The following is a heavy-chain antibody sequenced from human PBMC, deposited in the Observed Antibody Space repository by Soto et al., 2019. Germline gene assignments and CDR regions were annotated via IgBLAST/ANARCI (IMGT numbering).Heavy chain of an antibody. CDR1: GYTFTNYD. CDR2: ISAYNRNT. J-gene: IGHJ6*02. V-gene: IGHV1-18*01. CDR3: ARNGGDYGDLIFNYYYGMDV. D-gene: IGHD4-17*01. Sequence: ASVKVSCKASGYTFTNYDVSWVRQAPGQGLEWMGWISAYNRNTNYAQKFQGRVTITADESTSTAYIELSSLRSEDTAVYYCARNGGDYGDLIFNYYYGMDVWGQGTTVTVSS.